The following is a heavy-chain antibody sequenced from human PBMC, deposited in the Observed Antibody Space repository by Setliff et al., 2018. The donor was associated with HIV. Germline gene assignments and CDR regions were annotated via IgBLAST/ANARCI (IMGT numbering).Heavy chain of an antibody. CDR2: TYLGAT. V-gene: IGHV1-18*04. D-gene: IGHD1-26*01. J-gene: IGHJ4*02. CDR3: ATGGGQSFDY. Sequence: ASVKVSCKTSGYTFTSYGMNWIRQAPGQGLEWMGWTYLGATNYAQRFRDRFTVATDTSTSTAYMELRGLSPDDTALYFCATGGGQSFDYWGQGTLVTVSS. CDR1: GYTFTSYG.